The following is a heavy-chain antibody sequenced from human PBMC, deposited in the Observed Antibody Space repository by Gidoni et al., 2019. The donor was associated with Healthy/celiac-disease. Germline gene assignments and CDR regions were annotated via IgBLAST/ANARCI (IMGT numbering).Heavy chain of an antibody. D-gene: IGHD5-12*01. CDR3: ARHQKDIVALPGFDY. V-gene: IGHV4-39*01. J-gene: IGHJ4*02. Sequence: QLQLQESGPGLVKPSETLSLTCTVSGGSISSSSYYWGWIRPPPGKGLEWIGSIYYSGSTYYNPSLKSRVTISVDTSKNQFSLKLSSVTAADTAGYYCARHQKDIVALPGFDYWGQGTLVTVSS. CDR2: IYYSGST. CDR1: GGSISSSSYY.